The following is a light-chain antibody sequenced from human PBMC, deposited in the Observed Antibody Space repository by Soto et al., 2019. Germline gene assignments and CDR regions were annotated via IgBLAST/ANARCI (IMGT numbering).Light chain of an antibody. Sequence: EIVMTQSPATLSLSPGERATLSCRASQSVSSNLAWYQQKPGQAPRLLIYGASTRATGITARFSGSGSGTEFTLTISSLQSEDCAVYYCQQYNRSPLTFGPGTMVDIK. V-gene: IGKV3-15*01. CDR3: QQYNRSPLT. CDR2: GAS. CDR1: QSVSSN. J-gene: IGKJ3*01.